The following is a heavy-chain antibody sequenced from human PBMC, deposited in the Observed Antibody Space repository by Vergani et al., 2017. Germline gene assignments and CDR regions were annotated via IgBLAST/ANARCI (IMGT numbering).Heavy chain of an antibody. CDR3: ARDLFYYDSSGYYSGVFDY. CDR1: GFTFSSYS. D-gene: IGHD3-22*01. J-gene: IGHJ4*02. V-gene: IGHV3-21*01. Sequence: EVQLVESGGGLVKPGGSLRLSCAASGFTFSSYSMHWVRQAPGKGLEWVSSISSSSSYIYYADSVKGRFTISRDNAKNSLYLQMNSLRAEDTAVYYCARDLFYYDSSGYYSGVFDYWGQGTLVTFSS. CDR2: ISSSSSYI.